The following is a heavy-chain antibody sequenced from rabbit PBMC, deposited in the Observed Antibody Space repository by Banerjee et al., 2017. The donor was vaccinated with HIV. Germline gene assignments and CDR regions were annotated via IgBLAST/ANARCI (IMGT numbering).Heavy chain of an antibody. J-gene: IGHJ4*01. CDR1: GFSFSNKYV. D-gene: IGHD6-1*01. CDR3: ARDSFAGYAGYGYANLNL. V-gene: IGHV1S45*01. CDR2: INTSSGST. Sequence: QEQLEESGGDLVKPEGSLTLTCTASGFSFSNKYVMCWVRQAPGKGLEWIACINTSSGSTVYATWAKGRFTISRTSSTTVTLQMTSLTAADTATYFCARDSFAGYAGYGYANLNLWGQGTLVTVS.